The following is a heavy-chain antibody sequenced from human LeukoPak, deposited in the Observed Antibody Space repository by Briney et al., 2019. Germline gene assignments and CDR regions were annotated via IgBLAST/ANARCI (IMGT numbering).Heavy chain of an antibody. CDR2: INPSGGST. CDR3: ARDRGSYYVDY. J-gene: IGHJ4*02. Sequence: GASVKVSCKASGYTFTSYYMHWVRQAPGQGLEWMGIINPSGGSTSYAQKFQGRVTMTRDTSTSTVYMELSSLRSEDTAVHYCARDRGSYYVDYWGQGTLVTVSS. CDR1: GYTFTSYY. V-gene: IGHV1-46*01.